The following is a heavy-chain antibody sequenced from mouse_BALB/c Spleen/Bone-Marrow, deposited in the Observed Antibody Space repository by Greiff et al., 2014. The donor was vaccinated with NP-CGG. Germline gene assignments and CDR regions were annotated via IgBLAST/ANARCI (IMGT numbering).Heavy chain of an antibody. V-gene: IGHV1S41*01. D-gene: IGHD1-1*01. Sequence: DLVKPGASVKLSCKASGYTFTSYWINWIKQGPGQGLEWIGRIAPGSGSTYYDEMFKGKATLTVDTSSSTAYIQLSSLSSADSAVYFCARSYYGRAMDYWGQGTSVTVSS. CDR1: GYTFTSYW. J-gene: IGHJ4*01. CDR2: IAPGSGST. CDR3: ARSYYGRAMDY.